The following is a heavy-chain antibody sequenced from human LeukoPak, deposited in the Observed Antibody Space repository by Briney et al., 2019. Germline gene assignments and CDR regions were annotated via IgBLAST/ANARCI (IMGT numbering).Heavy chain of an antibody. V-gene: IGHV4-4*02. CDR3: ARFRDYYDSSDDY. D-gene: IGHD3-22*01. J-gene: IGHJ4*02. Sequence: PSGTLSLTCAVSGGSISSSNWWSWVRQPPGKGLEWIGEIYHSGTTNYNPSLKSRVTISVDKSKNQFSLRLSSVTAADTAVYYCARFRDYYDSSDDYWGQGTLVTVSS. CDR1: GGSISSSNW. CDR2: IYHSGTT.